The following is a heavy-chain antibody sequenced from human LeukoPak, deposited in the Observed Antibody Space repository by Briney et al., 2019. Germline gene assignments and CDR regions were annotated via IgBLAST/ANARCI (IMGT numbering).Heavy chain of an antibody. CDR3: ARTTRILWFGELRADAFDI. CDR1: GFTFNNYA. D-gene: IGHD3-10*01. V-gene: IGHV3-7*03. CDR2: IKQDGSEK. Sequence: GGSLRLSCAASGFTFNNYAMSWVRQAPGKGLEWVANIKQDGSEKYYVDSVKGRFTISRDNAKNSLYLQMNSLRAEDTAVYYCARTTRILWFGELRADAFDIWGQGTMVTASS. J-gene: IGHJ3*02.